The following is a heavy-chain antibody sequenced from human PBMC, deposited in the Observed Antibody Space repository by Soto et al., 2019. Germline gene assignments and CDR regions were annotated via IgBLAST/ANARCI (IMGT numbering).Heavy chain of an antibody. CDR1: GGSISIGGYY. CDR3: AREGYSSSS. J-gene: IGHJ4*02. D-gene: IGHD6-6*01. Sequence: PSEPLSLTGTVSGGSISIGGYYWSWIRQHPGKGLEWIGYIYYSGSTYYNPSLKSRVTISVDTSKNQFSLKLSSVTAADTAVYYCAREGYSSSSWGQGTLVTVSS. V-gene: IGHV4-31*03. CDR2: IYYSGST.